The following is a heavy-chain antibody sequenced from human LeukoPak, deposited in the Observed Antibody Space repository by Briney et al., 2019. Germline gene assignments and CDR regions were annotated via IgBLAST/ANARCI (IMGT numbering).Heavy chain of an antibody. CDR1: GYTFSSHV. CDR3: ARHRYYDSSGYDY. CDR2: ISAYNGNT. V-gene: IGHV1-18*01. Sequence: ASVKVSCKASGYTFSSHVISWVRQAPGQGLEWMGWISAYNGNTNYAQKLQGRVTMTTDTSTSTAYMELRSLRSDDTAVYYCARHRYYDSSGYDYWGQGTLVTVSS. D-gene: IGHD3-22*01. J-gene: IGHJ4*02.